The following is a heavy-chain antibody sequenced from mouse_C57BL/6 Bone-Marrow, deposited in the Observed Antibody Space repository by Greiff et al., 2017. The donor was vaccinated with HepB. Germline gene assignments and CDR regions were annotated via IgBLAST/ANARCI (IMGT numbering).Heavy chain of an antibody. J-gene: IGHJ3*01. V-gene: IGHV5-15*01. D-gene: IGHD2-4*01. Sequence: EVKLVESGGGLVQPGGSLKLSCAASGFTFSDYGMAWVRQAPRKGPEWVAFISNLAYSIYYADTVTGRFTISRENAKNTLYLEMSSLRSEDTAMYYCARTIDYDYDGFAYWGQGTLVTVSA. CDR1: GFTFSDYG. CDR3: ARTIDYDYDGFAY. CDR2: ISNLAYSI.